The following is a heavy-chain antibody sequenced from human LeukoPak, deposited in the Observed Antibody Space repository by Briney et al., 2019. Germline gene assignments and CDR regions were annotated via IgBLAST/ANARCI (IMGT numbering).Heavy chain of an antibody. V-gene: IGHV1-18*01. D-gene: IGHD1-1*01. Sequence: PGASVKVSCKASGYTFTSYGISWVRQAPGQGLEWMGWISAYNGNTNYAQKLQGRVTMTTGTSTSTAYMELRSLRSDDTAVYYCARELETDDAFDIWGQGAMVTVSS. J-gene: IGHJ3*02. CDR1: GYTFTSYG. CDR2: ISAYNGNT. CDR3: ARELETDDAFDI.